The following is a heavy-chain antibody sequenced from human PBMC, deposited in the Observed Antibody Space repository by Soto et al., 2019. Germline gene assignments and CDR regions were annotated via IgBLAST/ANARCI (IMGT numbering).Heavy chain of an antibody. Sequence: ASGEGPCKASGYTFTSYYMHWVRQAPGQGLEWMGIINPSGGSTSYAQKFQGRVTMTRDTSTSTVYMELSSLRSEDTAVYYCARTHDLILLYDYWGQGTLVTVSS. CDR2: INPSGGST. J-gene: IGHJ4*02. CDR3: ARTHDLILLYDY. CDR1: GYTFTSYY. V-gene: IGHV1-46*01. D-gene: IGHD2-15*01.